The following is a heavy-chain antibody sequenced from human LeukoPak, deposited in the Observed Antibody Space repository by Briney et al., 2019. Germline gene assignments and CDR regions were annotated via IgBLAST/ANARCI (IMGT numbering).Heavy chain of an antibody. Sequence: SEALSLTCAVYGGSFSGYYWSWIRQPPGKGLEWIGEINRSGSTNYNPSLKSRVTISVDTSKNQFSLKLSSVTAADTAVYYYARWATVEIGGCDYWGQGTLVTVSS. CDR1: GGSFSGYY. J-gene: IGHJ4*02. CDR2: INRSGST. V-gene: IGHV4-34*01. CDR3: ARWATVEIGGCDY. D-gene: IGHD4-23*01.